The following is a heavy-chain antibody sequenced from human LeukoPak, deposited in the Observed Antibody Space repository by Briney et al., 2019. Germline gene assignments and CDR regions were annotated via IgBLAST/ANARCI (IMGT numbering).Heavy chain of an antibody. CDR2: IYPGDSDT. D-gene: IGHD6-13*01. Sequence: GESLKISCQGSGYSFTSYWIGWVRQMPGKGLEVMGIIYPGDSDTRYSPSFQGQVTISADKSINTAYLQWSSLKASDTAMYYCARQHSSSTFDIWGQGTMVTVSS. CDR3: ARQHSSSTFDI. J-gene: IGHJ3*02. V-gene: IGHV5-51*01. CDR1: GYSFTSYW.